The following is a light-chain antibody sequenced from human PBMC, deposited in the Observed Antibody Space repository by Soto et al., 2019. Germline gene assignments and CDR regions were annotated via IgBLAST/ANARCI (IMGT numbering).Light chain of an antibody. Sequence: EIVLTQSPGTLSLSPGERATLSCRASQSVSSSYLAWYQQKPGQAPRLLIYGASSRATGIPDRFSGGGSGTDFTLTINRLEPEDFAVYYCQQYGTSPFTFGPGTKVDIK. CDR3: QQYGTSPFT. CDR1: QSVSSSY. CDR2: GAS. J-gene: IGKJ3*01. V-gene: IGKV3-20*01.